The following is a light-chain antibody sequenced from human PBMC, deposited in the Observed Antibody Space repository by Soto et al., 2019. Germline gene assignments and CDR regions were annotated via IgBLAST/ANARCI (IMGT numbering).Light chain of an antibody. CDR2: GAS. CDR1: QSVSSN. J-gene: IGKJ1*01. Sequence: IGRTQSSATLAVSPGERDTLSCRASQSVSSNLAWYQQKPGQAPRLLIYGASTRATGIPARFSGSGSGTEFTLTISSLQSEDFAVYYCQQYNNWPAWTFGQGTKVDIK. V-gene: IGKV3-15*01. CDR3: QQYNNWPAWT.